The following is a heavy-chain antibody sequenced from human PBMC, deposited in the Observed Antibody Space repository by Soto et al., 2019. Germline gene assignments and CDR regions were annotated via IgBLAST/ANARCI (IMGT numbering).Heavy chain of an antibody. CDR3: AKDYSSGWYPDY. Sequence: PGGSLRLSCAASGFTFNSHAIHWVRQAPGKGLEWVAVISFDGTNKYYADSVKGRFTISRDNSKNTLYLQMNSLRAEDMAVYYCAKDYSSGWYPDYWGQGTLVTVSS. CDR2: ISFDGTNK. V-gene: IGHV3-30*18. J-gene: IGHJ4*02. CDR1: GFTFNSHA. D-gene: IGHD6-19*01.